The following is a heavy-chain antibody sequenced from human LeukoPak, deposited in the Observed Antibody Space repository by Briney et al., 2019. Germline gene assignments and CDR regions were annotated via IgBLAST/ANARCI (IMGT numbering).Heavy chain of an antibody. CDR2: ISADGGST. V-gene: IGHV3-43*02. Sequence: QPGGSLRLSCVVSGINFADYAMHWVRQPPGKGLEWVSLISADGGSTLSADSVKGRFSISRDNSKNSLYLQMNSLRSEDTAMYYCAKESGKFDYWGQGTLVAVSS. CDR1: GINFADYA. J-gene: IGHJ4*02. CDR3: AKESGKFDY.